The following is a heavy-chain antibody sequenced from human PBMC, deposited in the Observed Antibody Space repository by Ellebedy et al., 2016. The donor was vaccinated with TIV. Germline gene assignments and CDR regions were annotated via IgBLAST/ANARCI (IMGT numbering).Heavy chain of an antibody. CDR1: GFTFSSYS. J-gene: IGHJ4*02. V-gene: IGHV3-48*01. CDR3: ARDGGWDNLGYFDY. CDR2: ISSSSSTI. D-gene: IGHD6-19*01. Sequence: GGSLRLSCAASGFTFSSYSMNWVRQAPGKGLEWVSYISSSSSTIYYADSVKGRFTISRDNAKNSLYLQMNSLRAEDTAVYYCARDGGWDNLGYFDYWGQGTLVTVSS.